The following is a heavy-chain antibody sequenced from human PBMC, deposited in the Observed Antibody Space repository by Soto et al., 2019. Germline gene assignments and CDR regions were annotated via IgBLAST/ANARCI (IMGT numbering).Heavy chain of an antibody. CDR2: MGGSDVDR. Sequence: GESLKISCIASGFSFSTHAMSWVRQAPGKGPEWVSTMGGSDVDRFYADSVKGRFTISRDNSKNTLYLQMNSLTAGDTAVYYCVKDAFSGNGIYDHFNYWGQGTLVTVSS. D-gene: IGHD1-26*01. V-gene: IGHV3-23*01. CDR1: GFSFSTHA. CDR3: VKDAFSGNGIYDHFNY. J-gene: IGHJ4*02.